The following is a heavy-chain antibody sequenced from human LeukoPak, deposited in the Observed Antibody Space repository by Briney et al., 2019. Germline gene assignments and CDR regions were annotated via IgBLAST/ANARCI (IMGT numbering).Heavy chain of an antibody. CDR3: AKDRCSNGVGCYYYYMDV. CDR2: ISGSGGST. J-gene: IGHJ6*03. CDR1: GFTFSSYG. Sequence: GGTLRLSCAASGFTFSSYGMSWVRQAPGKGLEWVSAISGSGGSTYYADSVKGRFSISRDSSKNILYLQMNSLRAEDTAVYYCAKDRCSNGVGCYYYYMDVWGKGTTVTISS. V-gene: IGHV3-23*01. D-gene: IGHD2-8*01.